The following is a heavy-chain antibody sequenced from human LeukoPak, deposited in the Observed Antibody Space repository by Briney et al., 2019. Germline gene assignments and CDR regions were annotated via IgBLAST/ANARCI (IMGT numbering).Heavy chain of an antibody. CDR3: ARVLYYGSGSLYYFDY. CDR2: ISYDGSNE. V-gene: IGHV3-30*04. D-gene: IGHD3-10*01. CDR1: GFTFSSYE. J-gene: IGHJ4*02. Sequence: GGSLRLSCAASGFTFSSYEMNWVRQAPGKGLEWVAIISYDGSNEYYADSVKGRYTISRDNSKNTLYLQMNSLRAADTAVYYCARVLYYGSGSLYYFDYWGQGTLVTVSS.